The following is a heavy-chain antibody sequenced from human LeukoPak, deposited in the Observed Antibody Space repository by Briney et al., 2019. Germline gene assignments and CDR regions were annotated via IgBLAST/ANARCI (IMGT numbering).Heavy chain of an antibody. V-gene: IGHV3-30-3*01. CDR2: ISYDGSSK. J-gene: IGHJ6*02. CDR3: ARERDYYYGMDV. CDR1: GFTFSSYA. Sequence: GGSLRLSCAASGFTFSSYAMHWVRQAPGKGLEWVAVISYDGSSKYYADSVKGRFTISRDNSKNTLYLQMNSLRAEDTAVYYCARERDYYYGMDVWGQGTTVTVSS.